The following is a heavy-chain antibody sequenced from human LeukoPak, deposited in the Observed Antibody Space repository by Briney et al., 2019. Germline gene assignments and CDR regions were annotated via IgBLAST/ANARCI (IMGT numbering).Heavy chain of an antibody. V-gene: IGHV4-59*01. CDR3: ARVSYCSGGSCYSGIIDY. CDR2: IYYSGST. D-gene: IGHD2-15*01. CDR1: GGSISSYY. Sequence: PETLSLTCTVSGGSISSYYWSWIRQPPGKGLEWIGYIYYSGSTNYNPSLKSRVTISVDTSKNQFSLKLSSVTAADTAVYYCARVSYCSGGSCYSGIIDYWGQGTLVTVSS. J-gene: IGHJ4*02.